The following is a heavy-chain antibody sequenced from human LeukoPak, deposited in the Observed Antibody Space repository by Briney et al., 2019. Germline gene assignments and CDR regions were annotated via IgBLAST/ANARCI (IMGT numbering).Heavy chain of an antibody. CDR2: THHSGNT. CDR3: ARDRTVLTPHLYYYMDV. V-gene: IGHV4-59*02. D-gene: IGHD4-23*01. CDR1: GDSVSGYY. J-gene: IGHJ6*03. Sequence: SETLSLTCIVAGDSVSGYYWNWIRQPPGKGLEWIGYTHHSGNTLYNPSLKSRVTISLDTSKNQFSLKLTSVTAADTAVYYCARDRTVLTPHLYYYMDVWRKGTTVTVSS.